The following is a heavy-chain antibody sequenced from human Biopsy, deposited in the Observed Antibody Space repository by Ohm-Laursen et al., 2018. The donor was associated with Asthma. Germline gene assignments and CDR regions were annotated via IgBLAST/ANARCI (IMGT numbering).Heavy chain of an antibody. CDR1: GYNFISFA. J-gene: IGHJ4*02. D-gene: IGHD2-21*01. Sequence: GSSVKVSCKASGYNFISFAIHWVRQAPGQRLEWMGRINPNSGGTNYAQKFQGRVTMTRDTSISTAYMELSRLRSDDTAVYYCARSFVLGIPDYWGQGTLVTVSS. CDR3: ARSFVLGIPDY. CDR2: INPNSGGT. V-gene: IGHV1-2*06.